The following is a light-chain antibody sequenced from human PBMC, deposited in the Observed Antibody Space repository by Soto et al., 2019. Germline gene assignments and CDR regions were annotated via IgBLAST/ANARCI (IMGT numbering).Light chain of an antibody. Sequence: DIQMTQSPSSLSASVGDRVTITCRARQSISSDLNWDQQKPGKAPKLLIYSASSLQSGVPSRFSGSGSGTDFTLTISSLQPDDFATYCSQQSYSTPWTFGKGTKVDIK. CDR2: SAS. CDR3: QQSYSTPWT. CDR1: QSISSD. V-gene: IGKV1-39*01. J-gene: IGKJ1*01.